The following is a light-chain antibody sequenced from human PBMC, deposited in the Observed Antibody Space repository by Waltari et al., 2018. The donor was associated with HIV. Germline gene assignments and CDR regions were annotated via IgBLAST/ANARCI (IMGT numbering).Light chain of an antibody. Sequence: SYELTQPPSVSVSPGQTARITCSGDALPYRYAHWYQQKSGQAPVLVIYEDRKRPSGIPERFSASRSGTMATLTISGAQVEDEADYYCYSIDSSGNHRVFGGGTKLAVL. CDR2: EDR. CDR3: YSIDSSGNHRV. J-gene: IGLJ3*02. CDR1: ALPYRY. V-gene: IGLV3-10*01.